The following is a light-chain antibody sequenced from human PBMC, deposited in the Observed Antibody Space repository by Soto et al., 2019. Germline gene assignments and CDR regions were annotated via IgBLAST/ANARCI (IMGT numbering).Light chain of an antibody. CDR2: AAS. CDR1: RDVGSD. J-gene: IGKJ1*01. V-gene: IGKV1-6*01. Sequence: QMTHSPSSLSASVGEKIIITCRASRDVGSDVSWYQQKPGQAPKLLNYAASNLYTGVPSRFSGSRSGTEFTLTISSLQPEDFASYYCLQDYGDSWTFGQGTKVDIK. CDR3: LQDYGDSWT.